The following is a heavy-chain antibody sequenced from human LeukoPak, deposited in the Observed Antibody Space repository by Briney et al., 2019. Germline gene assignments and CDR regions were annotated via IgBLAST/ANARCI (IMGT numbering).Heavy chain of an antibody. V-gene: IGHV4-39*01. CDR2: IYCSGST. D-gene: IGHD2-15*01. Sequence: SETLSLTCTVSGGSISSSSYYWGWIRQPPGKGLEWIGSIYCSGSTYYNPSLKSRVTISVDTSKNQFSLKLSSVTAADTAVYYCARRSRLLDAFDIWGQGTMVTVSS. CDR1: GGSISSSSYY. J-gene: IGHJ3*02. CDR3: ARRSRLLDAFDI.